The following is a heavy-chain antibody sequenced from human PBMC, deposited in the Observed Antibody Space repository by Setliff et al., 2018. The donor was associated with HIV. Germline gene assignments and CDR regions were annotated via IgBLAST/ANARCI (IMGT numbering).Heavy chain of an antibody. CDR2: INPSGGST. Sequence: ASVKVSCKASGYTFTGYYMHWVRQAPGQGLEWMGIINPSGGSTSYAQKFQGRVTMTRDTSTSTVYMELSSLRSEDTAVYYCASSGYDSSGYYYGDAFDIWGQGTMVTVSS. CDR3: ASSGYDSSGYYYGDAFDI. D-gene: IGHD3-22*01. V-gene: IGHV1-46*01. J-gene: IGHJ3*02. CDR1: GYTFTGYY.